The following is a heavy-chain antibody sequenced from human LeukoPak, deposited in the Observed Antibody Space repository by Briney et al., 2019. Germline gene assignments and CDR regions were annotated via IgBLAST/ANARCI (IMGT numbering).Heavy chain of an antibody. CDR3: AKGPRAGLRHWYFDL. D-gene: IGHD2-21*02. J-gene: IGHJ2*01. V-gene: IGHV3-23*01. Sequence: VGSLRLSCAASGLTFNTYAMSWVRQAPGKGLQWVSTVSGSGAGTFYGDSVKGRFTISRDNSNNTLFLQMNSLSADDTAVYFCAKGPRAGLRHWYFDLWGRGSLVTVSS. CDR1: GLTFNTYA. CDR2: VSGSGAGT.